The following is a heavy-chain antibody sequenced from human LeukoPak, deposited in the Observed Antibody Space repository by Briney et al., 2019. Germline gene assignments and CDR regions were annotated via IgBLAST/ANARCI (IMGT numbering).Heavy chain of an antibody. J-gene: IGHJ5*02. CDR2: IYYSGST. V-gene: IGHV4-39*01. CDR1: DGSISSSSYY. CDR3: ARHSSSSSNWSDP. Sequence: WETLSLTCTVSDGSISSSSYYWGWIRQPPGKGLEWIGSIYYSGSTYYNPSLKRRVTIFVDTSKNQFSLKLISVTAADTAVYYCARHSSSSSNWSDPCGQGTLVTVSS. D-gene: IGHD6-6*01.